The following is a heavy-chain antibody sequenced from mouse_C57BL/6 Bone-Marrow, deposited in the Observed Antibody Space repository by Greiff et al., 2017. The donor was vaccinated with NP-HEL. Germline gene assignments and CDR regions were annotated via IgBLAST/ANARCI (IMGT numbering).Heavy chain of an antibody. CDR3: ARGYYGSSVAY. V-gene: IGHV1-61*01. CDR1: GYTFTSYW. Sequence: QVQLQQPGAELVRPGSSVKLSCKASGYTFTSYWMDLVKQRPGPGLEWIGNIYPSDSETHYNQKFKDKATLTVDKSSSTAYMQLSSLTSEDSAVYYCARGYYGSSVAYWGKGTLVTVSA. CDR2: IYPSDSET. J-gene: IGHJ3*01. D-gene: IGHD1-1*01.